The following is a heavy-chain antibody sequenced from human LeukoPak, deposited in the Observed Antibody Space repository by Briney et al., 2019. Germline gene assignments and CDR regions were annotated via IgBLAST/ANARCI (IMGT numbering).Heavy chain of an antibody. CDR1: GGSFSGYY. D-gene: IGHD1-20*01. Sequence: PSETLSLTCAVYGGSFSGYYWSWIRQPPGKGLEWIGEINHSGSTNYNPSLKSRVTISVDTSKNQFSLKLSSVTAADTAVYYCARFRGAITGTAFDYWGQGTLVTVSS. J-gene: IGHJ4*02. CDR3: ARFRGAITGTAFDY. CDR2: INHSGST. V-gene: IGHV4-34*01.